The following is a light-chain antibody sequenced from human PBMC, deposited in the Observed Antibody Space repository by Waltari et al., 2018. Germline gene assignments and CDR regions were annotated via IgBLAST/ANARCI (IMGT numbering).Light chain of an antibody. Sequence: SYELAQPPSLSVSPGQTARITCGGDNLGTKHIHWYQQKPPQAPVLFVYYDISRPSGIHERFSGSKSVNLATLTISGVEAGDDAYYYCQLWDSSSDEAFFGRWTRLTVL. CDR1: NLGTKH. V-gene: IGLV3-21*02. J-gene: IGLJ2*01. CDR3: QLWDSSSDEAF. CDR2: YDI.